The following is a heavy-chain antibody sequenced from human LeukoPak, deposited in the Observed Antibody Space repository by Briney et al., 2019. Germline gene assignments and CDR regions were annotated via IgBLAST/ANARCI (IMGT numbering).Heavy chain of an antibody. CDR1: GYTFTDYY. CDR3: ATVAGQGEGELLWFGEGIDY. V-gene: IGHV1-2*02. J-gene: IGHJ4*02. D-gene: IGHD3-10*01. CDR2: INPKSGGT. Sequence: ASVKVSCKTSGYTFTDYYMHWVRQAPGQGLEWMGWINPKSGGTNLAQTFHGRVTMTRDTSISTAYMELSRLTSDDTAVYYCATVAGQGEGELLWFGEGIDYWGQGTLVTVSS.